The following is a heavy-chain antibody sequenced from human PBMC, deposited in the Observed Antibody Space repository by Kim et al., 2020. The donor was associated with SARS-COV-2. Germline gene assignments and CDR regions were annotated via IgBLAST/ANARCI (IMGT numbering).Heavy chain of an antibody. CDR3: AKVPQRKSIAAAGKYYF. D-gene: IGHD6-13*01. CDR2: ISYDGSNK. V-gene: IGHV3-30*18. Sequence: GGSLRLSCAASGFTFSSYGMHWVRQAPGKGLEWVAVISYDGSNKYYADSVKGRFTISRDNSKNTLYLQMNSLRAEDTAVYYCAKVPQRKSIAAAGKYYF. J-gene: IGHJ4*01. CDR1: GFTFSSYG.